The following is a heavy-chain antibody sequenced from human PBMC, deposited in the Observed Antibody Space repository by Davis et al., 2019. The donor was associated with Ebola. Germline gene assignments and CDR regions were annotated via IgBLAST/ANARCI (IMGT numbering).Heavy chain of an antibody. CDR2: INPNSGGT. CDR3: ARDSPLYDFWRDYYYGMDV. CDR1: GYTFTGYY. D-gene: IGHD3-3*01. J-gene: IGHJ6*02. Sequence: AASVKVSCKASGYTFTGYYMHWVRQAPGQGLEWMGWINPNSGGTNYAQKFQGWVTMTRDTSISTAYMELSRLRSDDTAVYYRARDSPLYDFWRDYYYGMDVWGQGTTVTVSS. V-gene: IGHV1-2*04.